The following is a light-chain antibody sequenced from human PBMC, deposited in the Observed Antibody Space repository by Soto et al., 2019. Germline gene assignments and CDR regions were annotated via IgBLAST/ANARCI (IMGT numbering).Light chain of an antibody. J-gene: IGKJ5*01. CDR1: QGISSY. Sequence: DIPLTQSPSFLSASAGDRVTITCRASQGISSYLAWYQQKPGKAPKLLIYAASTLQSGVPSRFSGSGSGTEFTLTISSLQPEDFATYYCQPLDSYSTFGQGTRLEIK. CDR3: QPLDSYST. V-gene: IGKV1-9*01. CDR2: AAS.